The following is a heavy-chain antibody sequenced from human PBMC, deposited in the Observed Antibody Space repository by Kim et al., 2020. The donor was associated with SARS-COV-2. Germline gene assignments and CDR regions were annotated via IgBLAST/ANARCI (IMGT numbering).Heavy chain of an antibody. CDR3: AREGRPREYYYYYMDV. J-gene: IGHJ6*03. V-gene: IGHV3-30*07. Sequence: SVKGRFTISRDNSKNTLYLQMNSLRAEDTAVYYCAREGRPREYYYYYMDVWGKGTTVTVSS.